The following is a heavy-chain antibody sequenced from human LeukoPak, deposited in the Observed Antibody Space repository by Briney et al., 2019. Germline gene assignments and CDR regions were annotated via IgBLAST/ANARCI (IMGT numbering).Heavy chain of an antibody. V-gene: IGHV4-31*03. D-gene: IGHD1-26*01. J-gene: IGHJ4*02. CDR2: IYTSGST. CDR1: GVSITSGGSS. Sequence: KASETLSLTCTVSGVSITSGGSSWSWIRQDPGKGLAWIGYIYTSGSTRYNPSLESRVTISVDTSKNQFSLRVTSVTAADTAVYYCARVGGGSFPYYFDYWGQGTLVTVSS. CDR3: ARVGGGSFPYYFDY.